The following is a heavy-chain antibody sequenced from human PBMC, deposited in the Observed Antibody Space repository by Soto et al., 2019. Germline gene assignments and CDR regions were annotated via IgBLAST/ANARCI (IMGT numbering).Heavy chain of an antibody. J-gene: IGHJ4*02. D-gene: IGHD6-6*01. CDR3: AREGSSSSFFDY. CDR2: ISYDGSNK. CDR1: GFTFSSYA. V-gene: IGHV3-30-3*01. Sequence: GGSLRLSCAASGFTFSSYAMHWVRQAPGKGLEWVAVISYDGSNKYYADSVKGRFTISRDNSKNTLYLQMNSLRAEDTAVYYSAREGSSSSFFDYWGQGTLVTVSS.